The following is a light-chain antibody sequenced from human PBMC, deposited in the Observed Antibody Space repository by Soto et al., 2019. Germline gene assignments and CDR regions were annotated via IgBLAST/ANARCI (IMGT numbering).Light chain of an antibody. CDR1: QSVSSTY. CDR2: GAF. Sequence: EIVLTQSPGTLSLCPGERATLSCRASQSVSSTYLAWYQHKPGQPPTLLIYGAFSRVTGIPDRFSGSGSGTDFTLTISRLEPEDFAVYYCQIYGSSSTWTFGQGTKVEIK. J-gene: IGKJ1*01. V-gene: IGKV3-20*01. CDR3: QIYGSSSTWT.